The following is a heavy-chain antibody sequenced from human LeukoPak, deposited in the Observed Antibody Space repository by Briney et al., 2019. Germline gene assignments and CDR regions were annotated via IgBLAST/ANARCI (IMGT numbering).Heavy chain of an antibody. D-gene: IGHD3-3*01. CDR3: ARDHADYDFWSGYQGNWFDP. CDR1: GGSISSSSYY. CDR2: IYYSGST. J-gene: IGHJ5*02. Sequence: PSETLSPTCTVSGGSISSSSYYWGWIRQPPGKGLEWIGSIYYSGSTYYNPSLKSRVTISVDTSKNQFSLKLSSVTAADTAVYYCARDHADYDFWSGYQGNWFDPWGQGTLVTVSS. V-gene: IGHV4-39*02.